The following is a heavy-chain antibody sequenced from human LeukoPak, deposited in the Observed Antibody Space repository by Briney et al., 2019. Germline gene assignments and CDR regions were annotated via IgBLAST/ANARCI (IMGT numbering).Heavy chain of an antibody. CDR3: ARELSRTGAFDY. D-gene: IGHD3-10*01. J-gene: IGHJ4*02. Sequence: GGSLRLSCAASGFTFSSYWMNWVRQAPGKGLVWVSRIASDGSSTTYADSVKGRFSISRDNAKNTLYLQMNSLRVEDTAVYYCARELSRTGAFDYWGQGTLVTVSS. CDR2: IASDGSST. CDR1: GFTFSSYW. V-gene: IGHV3-74*01.